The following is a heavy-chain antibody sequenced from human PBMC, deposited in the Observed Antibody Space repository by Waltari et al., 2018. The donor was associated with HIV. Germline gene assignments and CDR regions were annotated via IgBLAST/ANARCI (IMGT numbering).Heavy chain of an antibody. D-gene: IGHD6-6*01. CDR2: INHSGST. J-gene: IGHJ6*02. V-gene: IGHV4-34*01. Sequence: QVQLQQWGAGLLKPSEPLSLTCAVYGGSFRGFYWSWIRQPPGTGLEWIGEINHSGSTNYNPSLKSRVTISVDTSKNQFSLKLSSVTAADTAVYYCARGTIYSSSSPSQALYGMDVWGQGTTVTVSS. CDR1: GGSFRGFY. CDR3: ARGTIYSSSSPSQALYGMDV.